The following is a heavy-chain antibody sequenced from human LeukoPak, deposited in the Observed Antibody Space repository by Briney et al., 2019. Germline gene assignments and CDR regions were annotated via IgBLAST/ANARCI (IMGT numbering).Heavy chain of an antibody. V-gene: IGHV3-7*01. D-gene: IGHD5-24*01. CDR2: IKQDGSEK. Sequence: PGGSLRLSCAASGFTFSSYWMSWVRQAPGKGLEWVAYIKQDGSEKYYVDSVKGRFTISKDNAKNSLYLQMNSLRAEDTAVYYCTSANYGPAYWGQGTLVTVSS. J-gene: IGHJ4*02. CDR1: GFTFSSYW. CDR3: TSANYGPAY.